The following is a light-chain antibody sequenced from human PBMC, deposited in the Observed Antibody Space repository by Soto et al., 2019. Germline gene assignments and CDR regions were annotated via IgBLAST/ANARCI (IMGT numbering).Light chain of an antibody. CDR3: QQSYKIPFT. Sequence: DIQMTQSPSSLSASVGDRVTITCRASQSISKYLNWSQQKPGKAPKLLIYAASTLQSGIPSRFSGSESGTEFTLTISSLQPDDSATYFCQQSYKIPFTFGPGTKVDL. CDR1: QSISKY. J-gene: IGKJ3*01. CDR2: AAS. V-gene: IGKV1-39*01.